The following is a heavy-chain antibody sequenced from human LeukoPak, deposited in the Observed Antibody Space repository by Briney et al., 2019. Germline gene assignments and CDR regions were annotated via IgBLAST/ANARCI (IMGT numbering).Heavy chain of an antibody. CDR1: GFTFNSYA. CDR3: ARGSSGY. D-gene: IGHD1-26*01. Sequence: PGGSLRLSCAASGFTFNSYAMSWVRQGSGKGLEWVSTISGSGANAYYADSVKGRFTISRDNSKSTLYLQMNSLRAEDTAVYFCARGSSGYWGQGTLVTVSS. V-gene: IGHV3-23*01. J-gene: IGHJ4*02. CDR2: ISGSGANA.